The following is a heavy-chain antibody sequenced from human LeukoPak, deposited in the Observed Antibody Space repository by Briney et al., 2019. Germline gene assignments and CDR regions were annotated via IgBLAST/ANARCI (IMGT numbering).Heavy chain of an antibody. CDR1: GYTFTTYG. D-gene: IGHD3-10*01. CDR3: ARRFSGSGSPITY. CDR2: ISAYNDNT. Sequence: ASVKVSCKASGYTFTTYGINWVRQAPGQGLEWMGWISAYNDNTNYAQKLQGRVIMTTDTSTSTAYMELSSLRSEDTAVYYCARRFSGSGSPITYWSQGTLVTVSS. V-gene: IGHV1-18*01. J-gene: IGHJ4*02.